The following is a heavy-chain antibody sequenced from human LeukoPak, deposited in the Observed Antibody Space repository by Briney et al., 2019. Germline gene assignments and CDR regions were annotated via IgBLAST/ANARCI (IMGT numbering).Heavy chain of an antibody. CDR1: GGSISSYY. CDR2: IYTSGST. CDR3: ARDRMRVYGSGSYPWFDP. J-gene: IGHJ5*02. D-gene: IGHD3-10*01. V-gene: IGHV4-4*07. Sequence: SETLSLTCTVSGGSISSYYWSWIRQPAGKGLEWIGRIYTSGSTNYNPSLKSRVTMSVDTSKNQFSLKLSSVTAADTAVYYCARDRMRVYGSGSYPWFDPWGQGTLVTVSS.